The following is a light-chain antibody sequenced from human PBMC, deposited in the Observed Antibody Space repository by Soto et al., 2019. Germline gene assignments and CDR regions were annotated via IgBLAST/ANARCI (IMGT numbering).Light chain of an antibody. V-gene: IGLV2-14*03. CDR1: SSDVGGYNY. J-gene: IGLJ2*01. CDR3: SSYTGGTTLV. Sequence: QSALTQPASVSGSPGQSITISCTGTSSDVGGYNYVSWYQQHPGKAPKLMIYDVSNRPSGVSNRFSGSESGNTASLTISGLQAEDEADYYCSSYTGGTTLVFGGGTKVTVL. CDR2: DVS.